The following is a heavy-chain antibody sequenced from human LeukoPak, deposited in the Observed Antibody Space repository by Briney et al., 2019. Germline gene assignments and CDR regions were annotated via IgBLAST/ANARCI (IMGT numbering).Heavy chain of an antibody. V-gene: IGHV1-69*01. CDR1: GGTFSSYA. CDR3: ARGGTGFANFDY. CDR2: IIPIFGTA. D-gene: IGHD3-10*01. J-gene: IGHJ4*02. Sequence: GSSVNVSCKASGGTFSSYAISWVRQAPGQGLEWMGGIIPIFGTANYAQKFQGRVTITADESTSTAYMELSSLRSEDTAVYYCARGGTGFANFDYWGQGTLVTVSS.